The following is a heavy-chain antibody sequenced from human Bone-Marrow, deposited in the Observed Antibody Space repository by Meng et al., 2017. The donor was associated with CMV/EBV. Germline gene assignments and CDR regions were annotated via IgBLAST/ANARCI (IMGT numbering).Heavy chain of an antibody. CDR3: AREHSSTSSFDY. Sequence: GGSLRLSCAASGFIFDDYDMNWVRQVPGKGLEWVSYITRSGGTIYYADSVKGRFTMSRDNAKSSLYLQMSSLRAEDTAVYYCAREHSSTSSFDYWGQGTLVTVSS. J-gene: IGHJ4*02. CDR2: ITRSGGTI. V-gene: IGHV3-48*03. CDR1: GFIFDDYD. D-gene: IGHD2-2*01.